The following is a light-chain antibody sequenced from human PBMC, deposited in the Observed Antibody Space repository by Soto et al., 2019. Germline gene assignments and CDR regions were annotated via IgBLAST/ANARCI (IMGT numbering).Light chain of an antibody. CDR1: QGISNY. J-gene: IGKJ1*01. V-gene: IGKV1-27*01. CDR2: AAS. CDR3: HKYNSAPRT. Sequence: DIQMTQSPSSLSASVGDRVTITCRASQGISNYLAWYQQKPGKVPKLLIYAASTLQSGVPSRFSGSGSGTDFTIPISSLQPEDVATYYCHKYNSAPRTFGQGTKVEIK.